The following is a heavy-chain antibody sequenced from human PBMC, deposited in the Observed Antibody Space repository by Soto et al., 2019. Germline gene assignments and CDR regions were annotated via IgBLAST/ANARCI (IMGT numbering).Heavy chain of an antibody. Sequence: SETLSLTCTVSGGSMTSGGYFWDWIRQPPGKGLEWIGTVHSTGGTHYSPSLRSRVTISVDTSKNLFSLKMTSASATDTAVYFCAKREDSSRFGGLDIWGQGTAVTVSS. CDR3: AKREDSSRFGGLDI. V-gene: IGHV4-39*01. D-gene: IGHD3-3*01. CDR2: VHSTGGT. CDR1: GGSMTSGGYF. J-gene: IGHJ6*02.